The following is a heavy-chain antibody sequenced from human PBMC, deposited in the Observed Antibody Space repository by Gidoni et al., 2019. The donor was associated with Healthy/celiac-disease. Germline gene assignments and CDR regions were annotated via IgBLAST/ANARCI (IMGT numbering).Heavy chain of an antibody. J-gene: IGHJ4*02. D-gene: IGHD1-26*01. CDR3: GRLCGAYYDFDY. CDR2: SYPGDSDT. V-gene: IGHV5-51*03. CDR1: GYSFTSYW. Sequence: EVPLVPSGAEVQTPGESLTISCKGSGYSFTSYWLGWVRQMPGKGLEWMGISYPGDSDTRYSPSFQGQVTISADKSISTAYLQWSSLKAADNAMYYCGRLCGAYYDFDYWGQGTLVTVSS.